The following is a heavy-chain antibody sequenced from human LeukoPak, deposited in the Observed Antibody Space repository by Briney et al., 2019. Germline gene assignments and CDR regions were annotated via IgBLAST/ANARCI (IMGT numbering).Heavy chain of an antibody. Sequence: GGSLRLSCAASGFTVSSNYMSWVRQAPGKGLECVSVIYSGGGAYYADSVKGRFTISRDNSKNTLYLRMNSLRAKDTAVYYCAKGQTFYYDSNSYYYYFDYWGQGTLVTVSS. CDR2: IYSGGGA. V-gene: IGHV3-53*01. CDR3: AKGQTFYYDSNSYYYYFDY. D-gene: IGHD3-22*01. CDR1: GFTVSSNY. J-gene: IGHJ4*02.